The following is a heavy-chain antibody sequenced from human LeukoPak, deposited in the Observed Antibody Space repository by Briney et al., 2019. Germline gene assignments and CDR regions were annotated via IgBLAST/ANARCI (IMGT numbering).Heavy chain of an antibody. Sequence: ASVTVSCKASGYTFPSYFMHWVRQAPGQGLEWMGIINPTGGSTTYAQKFQGRVTTTRDTSTSTVYMELSSLRSDDTAVYYCARTAARRFDYWGQGTLVTVSS. J-gene: IGHJ4*02. CDR1: GYTFPSYF. CDR2: INPTGGST. V-gene: IGHV1-46*01. D-gene: IGHD6-6*01. CDR3: ARTAARRFDY.